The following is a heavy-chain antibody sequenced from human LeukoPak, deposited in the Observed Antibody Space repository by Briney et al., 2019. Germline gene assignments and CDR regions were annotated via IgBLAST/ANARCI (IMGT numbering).Heavy chain of an antibody. Sequence: GGSLRLSCAASGFTFSSYSMHWVRQAPGKGLEWLSSITSSSYKYSADSLKGRFTISRDNARNSLYLQMNSLRAEDTAVYYCARGDYYDSRGYHDAFDVWGQGTMVTVSS. CDR2: ITSSSYK. CDR1: GFTFSSYS. V-gene: IGHV3-21*01. D-gene: IGHD3-22*01. CDR3: ARGDYYDSRGYHDAFDV. J-gene: IGHJ3*01.